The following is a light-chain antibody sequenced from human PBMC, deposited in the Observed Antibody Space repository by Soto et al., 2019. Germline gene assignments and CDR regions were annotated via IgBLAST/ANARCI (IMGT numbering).Light chain of an antibody. CDR3: CSYARSSTYV. Sequence: QSVLTQPASVSGSPGQSITISCTGTSSDVGSYNLVSWYQQHPGKAPKLMIYEGSKRPSGVSNRFSGSKSGNTASLTIPGLKAEDEADYYCCSYARSSTYVFRTGTKVTVL. J-gene: IGLJ1*01. CDR1: SSDVGSYNL. CDR2: EGS. V-gene: IGLV2-23*01.